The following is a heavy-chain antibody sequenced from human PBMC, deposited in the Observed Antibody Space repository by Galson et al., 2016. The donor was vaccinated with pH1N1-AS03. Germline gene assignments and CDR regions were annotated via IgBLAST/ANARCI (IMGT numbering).Heavy chain of an antibody. V-gene: IGHV1-46*01. J-gene: IGHJ5*02. CDR2: INPSGGST. CDR3: ARAAPFAP. CDR1: GYIFGSYY. D-gene: IGHD2-15*01. Sequence: SVKVSCKASGYIFGSYYLHWVRQAPGQGLEWMGIINPSGGSTTYPQKFQGRVTMTTDASTSTVSMELTTRGSDDTAVYFCARAAPFAPWGHGTLVIVSS.